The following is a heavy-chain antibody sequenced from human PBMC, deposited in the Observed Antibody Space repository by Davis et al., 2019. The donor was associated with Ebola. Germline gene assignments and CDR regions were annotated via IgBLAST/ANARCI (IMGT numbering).Heavy chain of an antibody. CDR1: GVTISSSY. CDR2: FYYSGGT. V-gene: IGHV4-59*01. J-gene: IGHJ6*02. Sequence: PSETLSLTCTASGVTISSSYWRWLRPPPGKELEWIGYFYYSGGTNYNPSLKSRVTISVDTSKNQFSLKLSSVTAADTAVYYCASISTNPYRESGNYDRYYYGMDVWGQGTTVTVSS. D-gene: IGHD4-11*01. CDR3: ASISTNPYRESGNYDRYYYGMDV.